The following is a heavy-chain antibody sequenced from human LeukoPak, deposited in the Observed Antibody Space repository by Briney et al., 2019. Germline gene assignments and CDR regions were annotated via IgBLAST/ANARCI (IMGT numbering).Heavy chain of an antibody. CDR1: GYTFTSYY. CDR2: INPSGGST. D-gene: IGHD3-22*01. Sequence: GASVKVSCKASGYTFTSYYMHWLRQAPGQGLEWMGIINPSGGSTSYAQKFQGRVTMTRDTSTSTVYMELSSLRSEDTAVYYCARDSPYYDSSGYHTYTLDYWGQGTLVTVSS. CDR3: ARDSPYYDSSGYHTYTLDY. J-gene: IGHJ4*02. V-gene: IGHV1-46*01.